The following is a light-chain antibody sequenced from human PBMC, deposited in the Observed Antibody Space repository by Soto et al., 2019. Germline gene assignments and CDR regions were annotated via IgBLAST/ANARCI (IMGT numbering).Light chain of an antibody. CDR2: RNN. V-gene: IGLV1-47*01. J-gene: IGLJ2*01. Sequence: QSVLTQPPSASGTPGQRVTISCSGRASTFGSNYVYWYQQLPGTAPKLLIYRNNQRPSGVPDRFSGSKSGTSASLAISGLRSEDEADYYCAAWDDSLSAVVFGGGTKLTVL. CDR3: AAWDDSLSAVV. CDR1: ASTFGSNY.